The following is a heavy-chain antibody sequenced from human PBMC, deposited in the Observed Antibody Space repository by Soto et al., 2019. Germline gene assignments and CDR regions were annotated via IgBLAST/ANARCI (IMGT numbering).Heavy chain of an antibody. J-gene: IGHJ1*01. CDR2: ISYDGSNK. Sequence: GGSLRLSCAASGFTFSSYAMHWVRQAPGKGLEWVAVISYDGSNKYYADSVKGRFTISRDNSKNTLYLQMNSLRAEDTAVYYCAQTNCGGDCYPNAEYFQHWGQGTLVTVSS. V-gene: IGHV3-30-3*01. CDR1: GFTFSSYA. CDR3: AQTNCGGDCYPNAEYFQH. D-gene: IGHD2-21*02.